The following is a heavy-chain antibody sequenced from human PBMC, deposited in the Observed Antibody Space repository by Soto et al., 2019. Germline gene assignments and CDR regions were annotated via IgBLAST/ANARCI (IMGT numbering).Heavy chain of an antibody. CDR1: GYTFTSQY. J-gene: IGHJ3*02. D-gene: IGHD5-12*01. CDR2: INPSGGST. CDR3: ARVIGYDSAWGGFDI. V-gene: IGHV1-46*03. Sequence: QVQLVQSGAEVKKPGASVKVSCKASGYTFTSQYLHWVRQAPAQGLEWMGVINPSGGSTTSAQKFQGRVTRTTDTSTSTVYMELSSLRSEDTAVYYCARVIGYDSAWGGFDIWGQGTVVTVSS.